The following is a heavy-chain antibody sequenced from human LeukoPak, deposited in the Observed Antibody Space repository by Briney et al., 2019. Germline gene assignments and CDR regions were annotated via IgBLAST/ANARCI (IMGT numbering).Heavy chain of an antibody. CDR3: AKFPQSVVGTTQFDF. V-gene: IGHV3-11*03. CDR1: GFTFSDYY. CDR2: ISSTSSYT. D-gene: IGHD2-15*01. Sequence: GGSLRLSCAASGFTFSDYYMNWIRQAPGKGLEWVSYISSTSSYTNYADSVKGRFTISRDNSKNTLYLQMNSLRAEDTAIYFCAKFPQSVVGTTQFDFWGQGTLVTVSS. J-gene: IGHJ4*02.